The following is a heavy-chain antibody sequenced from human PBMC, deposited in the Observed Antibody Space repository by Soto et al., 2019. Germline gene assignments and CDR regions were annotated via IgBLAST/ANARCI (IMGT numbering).Heavy chain of an antibody. CDR1: GYTFTSYY. Sequence: QVQLVQSGAEVKKPGASVKVSCKASGYTFTSYYMHWVRQAPGRGLEWMGIINPSGGSTTYAQKFQGRVTMTRDTSTRTVYMEMSILRSEDTAVYYCIRDSEKVISATYYYYYMAVWGKGTTVTVSS. V-gene: IGHV1-46*03. CDR3: IRDSEKVISATYYYYYMAV. CDR2: INPSGGST. D-gene: IGHD6-13*01. J-gene: IGHJ6*03.